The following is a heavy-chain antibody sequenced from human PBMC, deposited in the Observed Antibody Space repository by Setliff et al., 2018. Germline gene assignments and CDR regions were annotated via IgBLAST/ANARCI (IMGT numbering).Heavy chain of an antibody. J-gene: IGHJ3*02. CDR3: ARTMYSSSWYGAFDI. CDR2: FDPEDGET. V-gene: IGHV1-24*01. D-gene: IGHD6-13*01. Sequence: ASVKVSCKVSGYTLTELSMHWVRQAPGKGLEWMGGFDPEDGETIYAQKFQGRVTMTEDTSTDTAYMELSSLRSADTAVYYCARTMYSSSWYGAFDIWGQGTMVTVSS. CDR1: GYTLTELS.